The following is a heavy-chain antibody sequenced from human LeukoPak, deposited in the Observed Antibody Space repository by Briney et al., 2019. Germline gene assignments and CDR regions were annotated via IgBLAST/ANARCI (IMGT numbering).Heavy chain of an antibody. CDR3: AATRGSYYYDTFDY. D-gene: IGHD3-22*01. Sequence: SVKVSCKASGFTFTSSAMQWVRQARGQRLEWIGWIVVGSGNTNYAQKFQERVTITRDMSTSTAYMELSSLRSEDTAVYYCAATRGSYYYDTFDYWGQGTLVTDSS. CDR2: IVVGSGNT. CDR1: GFTFTSSA. V-gene: IGHV1-58*02. J-gene: IGHJ4*02.